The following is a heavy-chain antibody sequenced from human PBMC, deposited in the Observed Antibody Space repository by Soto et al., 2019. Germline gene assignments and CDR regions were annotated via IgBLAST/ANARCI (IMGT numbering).Heavy chain of an antibody. CDR1: GFTFSGSA. Sequence: GGSLRLSCAASGFTFSGSAMHWVRQASGKGLEWVGRIRSKANSYATAYAASVKGRFTISRDDSKNTAYLQMNSLKTEDTAVYYCTSSQYDFWSGSQSSYFDYWGQGTLVTVSS. D-gene: IGHD3-3*01. V-gene: IGHV3-73*01. CDR3: TSSQYDFWSGSQSSYFDY. J-gene: IGHJ4*02. CDR2: IRSKANSYAT.